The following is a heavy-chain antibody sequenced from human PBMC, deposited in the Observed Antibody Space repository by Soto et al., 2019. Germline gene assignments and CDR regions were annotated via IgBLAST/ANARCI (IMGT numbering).Heavy chain of an antibody. J-gene: IGHJ3*01. CDR2: ISHSGNT. D-gene: IGHD3-16*01. V-gene: IGHV4-4*02. Sequence: SETLSLTCTVSGASIITSNWWSWVRQPSGKGLEWIGEISHSGNTNYNPSLKSRVTISVDKSKSQFSLRLTSVTAADTAVYFCARGNPFYFWTPDAFDFWGRGTLVNVS. CDR1: GASIITSNW. CDR3: ARGNPFYFWTPDAFDF.